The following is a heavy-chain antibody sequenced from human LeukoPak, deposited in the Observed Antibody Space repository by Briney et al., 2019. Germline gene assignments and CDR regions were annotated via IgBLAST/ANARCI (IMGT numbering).Heavy chain of an antibody. CDR3: ARYCSSTHYYYYMDV. J-gene: IGHJ6*03. D-gene: IGHD2-2*01. CDR2: IYHSGST. V-gene: IGHV4-59*12. CDR1: GGSINNYY. Sequence: SETLSLTCTVSGGSINNYYWSWIRQPPGKGLEWIGYIYHSGSTYYNPSLKSRVTISVDRSKNQFSLKLSSVTAADTAVYYCARYCSSTHYYYYMDVWGKGTTVTVSS.